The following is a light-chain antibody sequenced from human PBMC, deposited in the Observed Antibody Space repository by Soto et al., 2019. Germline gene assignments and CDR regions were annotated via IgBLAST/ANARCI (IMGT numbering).Light chain of an antibody. V-gene: IGKV3-15*01. J-gene: IGKJ3*01. Sequence: ERAMTQSPATLSVSPGERATLSCRASQSVGSNLAWYQQKPGQAPRLLIFGASSRATGVPARFSGSGSGTEFTLTINSLQSEDFAVYFCQQYDNLPLTFGPGTKVDIK. CDR1: QSVGSN. CDR2: GAS. CDR3: QQYDNLPLT.